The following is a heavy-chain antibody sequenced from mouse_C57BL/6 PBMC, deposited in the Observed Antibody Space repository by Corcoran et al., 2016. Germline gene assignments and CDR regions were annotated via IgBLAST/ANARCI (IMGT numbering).Heavy chain of an antibody. Sequence: EVQLKQSGPELVKPGASVKMSCKASGYTFTDYNMHWVKQSHGKSLEWIGYINPNNGGTSYNQKFKGKATLTVNTSSSTAYMELRSLTSEDSAVYYCARMMTTYYFDYWGQGTTLTVSS. J-gene: IGHJ2*01. CDR1: GYTFTDYN. CDR2: INPNNGGT. V-gene: IGHV1-22*01. CDR3: ARMMTTYYFDY. D-gene: IGHD2-13*01.